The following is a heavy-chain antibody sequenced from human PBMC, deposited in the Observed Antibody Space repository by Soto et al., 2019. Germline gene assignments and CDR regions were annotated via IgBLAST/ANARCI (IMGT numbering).Heavy chain of an antibody. D-gene: IGHD6-19*01. V-gene: IGHV1-18*01. CDR1: GYTFTSYA. J-gene: IGHJ4*02. CDR2: ISAYNGNT. Sequence: ASVKVSCKASGYTFTSYAMHWVRQAPGQRLEWMGWISAYNGNTNYAQKLQGRVTMTTDTSTSTAYMELRSLRSDDTAVYYCARVRSSGWSMFDYWGQGTLVTVSS. CDR3: ARVRSSGWSMFDY.